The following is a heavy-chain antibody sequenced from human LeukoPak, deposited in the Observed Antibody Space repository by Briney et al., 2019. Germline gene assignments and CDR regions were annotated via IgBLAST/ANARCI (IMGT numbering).Heavy chain of an antibody. CDR3: AKHLLRDYDSRRNFDY. CDR1: GFTFSSYA. D-gene: IGHD3-22*01. CDR2: ISGSGGST. V-gene: IGHV3-23*01. J-gene: IGHJ4*02. Sequence: GGSLRLSCAASGFTFSSYAMSWVRQAPGKGLEWVSAISGSGGSTYYADSVKGRFTISRDNSKNTLYLQMNSLRAEDTAVYYCAKHLLRDYDSRRNFDYWGQGTLVTVSS.